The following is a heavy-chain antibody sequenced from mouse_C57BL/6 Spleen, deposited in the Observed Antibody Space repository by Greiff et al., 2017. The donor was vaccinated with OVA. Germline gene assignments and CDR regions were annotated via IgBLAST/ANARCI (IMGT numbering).Heavy chain of an antibody. CDR1: GFTFSSYT. V-gene: IGHV5-9*01. J-gene: IGHJ4*01. D-gene: IGHD2-4*01. Sequence: DVKLVESGGGLVKPGGSLKLSCAASGFTFSSYTMSWVRQTPEKRLEWVATISGGGGNTYYPDSVKGRFTISRDNAKNTLYLQMSSLRSEDTALYYCARHVDYPYYAMDYWGQGTSVTVSS. CDR2: ISGGGGNT. CDR3: ARHVDYPYYAMDY.